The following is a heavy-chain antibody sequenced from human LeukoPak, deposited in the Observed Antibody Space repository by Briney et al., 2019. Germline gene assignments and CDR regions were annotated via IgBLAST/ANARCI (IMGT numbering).Heavy chain of an antibody. J-gene: IGHJ6*02. V-gene: IGHV1-69*13. CDR3: ASTDSSGYADYYYGMDV. CDR1: GYTFTSYG. D-gene: IGHD3-22*01. CDR2: IIPIFGTA. Sequence: GASVKVSCKASGYTFTSYGISWVRQAPGQGLEWMGGIIPIFGTANYAQKFQGRVTITADESTSTAYMELSSLRSEDTAVYYCASTDSSGYADYYYGMDVWGQGTTVTVSS.